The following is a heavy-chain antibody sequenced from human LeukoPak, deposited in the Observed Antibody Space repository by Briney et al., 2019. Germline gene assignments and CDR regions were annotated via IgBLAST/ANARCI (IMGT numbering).Heavy chain of an antibody. J-gene: IGHJ4*02. CDR1: GGSFSGYY. CDR3: AIPSDRFDY. D-gene: IGHD1-14*01. CDR2: INHRGST. Sequence: SETLSLTCAVYGGSFSGYYWSWIRQPPGKGLEWIGEINHRGSTNYNPSLKSRVTISVDTSKNQFSLKLSSVTAADTAVYYCAIPSDRFDYWGQGTLVTVSS. V-gene: IGHV4-34*01.